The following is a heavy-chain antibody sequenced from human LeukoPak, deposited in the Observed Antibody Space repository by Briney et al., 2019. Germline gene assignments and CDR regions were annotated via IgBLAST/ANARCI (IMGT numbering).Heavy chain of an antibody. V-gene: IGHV4-4*07. CDR1: GGSISSYY. CDR3: ARVDYGDYVAENWFDP. CDR2: IYTSGST. D-gene: IGHD4-17*01. J-gene: IGHJ5*02. Sequence: PSETLSLTCTVSGGSISSYYWSWIRQPAGKELEWIGRIYTSGSTNYNPSLKSRVTMSVDTSKNQFSLKLSSVTAADTAVYYCARVDYGDYVAENWFDPWGQGTLVTVSS.